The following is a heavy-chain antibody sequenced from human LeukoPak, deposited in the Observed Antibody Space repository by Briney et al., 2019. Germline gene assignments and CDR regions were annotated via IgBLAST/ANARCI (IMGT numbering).Heavy chain of an antibody. CDR1: GFSFNDCT. V-gene: IGHV3-69-1*01. Sequence: PGGSLRLSCAASGFSFNDCTMNWVRQAPGKGLEWVAVISNDGTTYYIDSVKGRFTISRDNAKNSLYLQMSSLRAEDTAVYYCARDWYCSGGSCYFWFDPWGQGTLVTVSS. J-gene: IGHJ5*02. D-gene: IGHD2-15*01. CDR3: ARDWYCSGGSCYFWFDP. CDR2: ISNDGTT.